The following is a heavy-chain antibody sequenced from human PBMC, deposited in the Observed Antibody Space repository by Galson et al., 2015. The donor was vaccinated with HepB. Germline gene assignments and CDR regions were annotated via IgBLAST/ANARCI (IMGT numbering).Heavy chain of an antibody. CDR3: ASSAYCSGGSCYDPGYYYYMDV. Sequence: SVKVSCKASGYTFTGYYMHWVRQAPGQGLEWMGRINPNSGGTNYAQKFQGRVTMTRDTSISTAYMELSRLRSDDTAVYYCASSAYCSGGSCYDPGYYYYMDVWGKGTTVTVSS. D-gene: IGHD2-15*01. CDR2: INPNSGGT. V-gene: IGHV1-2*06. J-gene: IGHJ6*03. CDR1: GYTFTGYY.